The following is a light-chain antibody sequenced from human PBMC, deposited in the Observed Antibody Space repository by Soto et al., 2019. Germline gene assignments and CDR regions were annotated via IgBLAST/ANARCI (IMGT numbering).Light chain of an antibody. CDR1: QSVSSN. Sequence: EIVLTQSPATLSVSPGERATLSCRASQSVSSNLAWYQQKPGQAPRLLIYGASTRATGIPARFSGTGSGTEFTLSISSLQSEDFAVYYCQPYNNWLMWTFGQGTKVEIK. J-gene: IGKJ1*01. CDR2: GAS. CDR3: QPYNNWLMWT. V-gene: IGKV3-15*01.